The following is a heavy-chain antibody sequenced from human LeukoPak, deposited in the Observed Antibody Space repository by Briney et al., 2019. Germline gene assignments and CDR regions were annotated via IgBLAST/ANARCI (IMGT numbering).Heavy chain of an antibody. J-gene: IGHJ5*02. CDR3: ARLVIP. Sequence: SEALSLTCTVSGFSISSDYYWGWIRQPPGKGLEWLGSVSHSGITYYNSSLNSRVTISVDTSKNQFSLKVNSVTAADTAVYYCARLVIPWGQGILVTVSS. V-gene: IGHV4-38-2*02. D-gene: IGHD3-10*01. CDR1: GFSISSDYY. CDR2: VSHSGIT.